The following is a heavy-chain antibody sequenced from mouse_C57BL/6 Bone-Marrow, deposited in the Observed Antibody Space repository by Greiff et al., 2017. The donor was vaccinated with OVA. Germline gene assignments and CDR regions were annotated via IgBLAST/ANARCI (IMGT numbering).Heavy chain of an antibody. CDR3: ARRGSSQYYFDY. Sequence: QVQLQQPGAELVKPGASVKMSCEASGYTFTSYWITWVKQRPGQGLEWIGDIYPGSGSTNYNEKFKSKATLTVDTSSSTAYMQLSSLTSEDSAVCYCARRGSSQYYFDYWGQGTTLTVSS. CDR1: GYTFTSYW. D-gene: IGHD1-1*01. V-gene: IGHV1-55*01. CDR2: IYPGSGST. J-gene: IGHJ2*01.